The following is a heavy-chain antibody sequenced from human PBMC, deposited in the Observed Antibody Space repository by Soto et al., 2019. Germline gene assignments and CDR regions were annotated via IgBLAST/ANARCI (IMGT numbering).Heavy chain of an antibody. CDR1: GGSISSGGYY. CDR2: IYYSGIT. Sequence: PSETLSLTCTVSGGSISSGGYYWSRIRQHPGKGLEWIGYIYYSGITYYNPSLKSRVTISVDTSKNQFSLKLSSVTAADTAVYYCASGSPSVSAYYYDSSGYYYVFDYWGQGTLDTVSS. CDR3: ASGSPSVSAYYYDSSGYYYVFDY. J-gene: IGHJ4*02. D-gene: IGHD3-22*01. V-gene: IGHV4-31*03.